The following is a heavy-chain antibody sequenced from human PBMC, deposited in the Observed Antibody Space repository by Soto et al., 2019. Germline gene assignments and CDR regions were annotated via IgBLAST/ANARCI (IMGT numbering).Heavy chain of an antibody. CDR3: AKNQGVELVPLATVDWFDP. J-gene: IGHJ5*02. CDR1: GFIFENFG. Sequence: PGGSLRLSCAASGFIFENFGMSWVRQAPGKGLDWISSLSGSGFKKYYADSVKGRFTISRDNYKSTVYLELNNLSAEDTAVYHCAKNQGVELVPLATVDWFDPWGQGSVVTVSS. CDR2: LSGSGFKK. V-gene: IGHV3-23*01. D-gene: IGHD1-26*01.